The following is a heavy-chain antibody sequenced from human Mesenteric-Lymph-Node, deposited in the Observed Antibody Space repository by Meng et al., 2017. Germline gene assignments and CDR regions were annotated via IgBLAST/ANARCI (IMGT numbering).Heavy chain of an antibody. V-gene: IGHV1-18*01. CDR1: GYTFTSYG. J-gene: IGHJ5*02. D-gene: IGHD6-13*01. CDR2: ISAYNGNT. Sequence: QVKRVQSGAAVKTPGASVKVSCKASGYTFTSYGISWVRQDPGEGLEWMGWISAYNGNTNYAQKLQGRVTMTTDTSTSTAYMELRSLRSDDTAVYYCARDSSSWYAANNWFDPWGQGTLVTVSS. CDR3: ARDSSSWYAANNWFDP.